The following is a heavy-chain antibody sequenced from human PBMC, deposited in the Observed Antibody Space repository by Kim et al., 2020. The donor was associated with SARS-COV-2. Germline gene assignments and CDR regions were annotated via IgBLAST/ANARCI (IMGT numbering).Heavy chain of an antibody. CDR1: GFTFSSYG. V-gene: IGHV3-30*18. J-gene: IGHJ4*02. CDR2: ISYDGSNK. Sequence: GGSLRLSCAASGFTFSSYGMHWVRQAPGKGLEWVAVISYDGSNKYYADSVKGRFTISRDNSKNTLYLQMNSLRAEDTAVYYCAKEPSPHGGGDYVFDYWGQGTLVTVSS. CDR3: AKEPSPHGGGDYVFDY. D-gene: IGHD2-21*02.